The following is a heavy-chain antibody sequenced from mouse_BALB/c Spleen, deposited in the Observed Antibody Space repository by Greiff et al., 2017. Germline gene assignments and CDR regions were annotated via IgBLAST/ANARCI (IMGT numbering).Heavy chain of an antibody. CDR2: INPDSSTI. CDR3: ARPGYDYEGAWFAY. J-gene: IGHJ3*01. V-gene: IGHV4-1*02. CDR1: GFDFSRYW. Sequence: EVQLVESGGGLVQPGGSLKLSCAASGFDFSRYWMSWVRQAPGKGLEWIGEINPDSSTINYTPSLKDKFIISRDNAKNTLYLQMSKVRSEDTALYYCARPGYDYEGAWFAYWGQGTLVTVSA. D-gene: IGHD2-4*01.